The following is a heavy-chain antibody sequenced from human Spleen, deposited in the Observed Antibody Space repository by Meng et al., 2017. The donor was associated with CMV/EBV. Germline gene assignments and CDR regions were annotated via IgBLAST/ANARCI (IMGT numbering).Heavy chain of an antibody. J-gene: IGHJ4*02. V-gene: IGHV1-46*01. Sequence: ASVKVSCKASGYTLTSHYMHWVRQAPGQGLEWMGIINPSSGSTSYTQKFQGRVTMTRDTSTSTVYMELSSLRSEDTAVYYCARETVRLVLIPAAAFDQWGQGTLVTVSS. CDR1: GYTLTSHY. CDR3: ARETVRLVLIPAAAFDQ. CDR2: INPSSGST. D-gene: IGHD2-2*01.